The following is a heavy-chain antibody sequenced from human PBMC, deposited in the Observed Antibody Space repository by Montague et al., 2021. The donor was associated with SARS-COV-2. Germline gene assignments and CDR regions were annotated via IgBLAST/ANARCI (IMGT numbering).Heavy chain of an antibody. J-gene: IGHJ6*02. V-gene: IGHV4-39*01. D-gene: IGHD3-9*01. Sequence: SETLSLTCTVSGGSISSSSYYWGWLRQPPGKGLEWIGSIYYSGSTYYNLSLKSRVTISVDTSKNQLSLKLSSVTAADTAVYYCARLSKTGYPPLYYYYGMDVWGQGTTVTVSS. CDR1: GGSISSSSYY. CDR2: IYYSGST. CDR3: ARLSKTGYPPLYYYYGMDV.